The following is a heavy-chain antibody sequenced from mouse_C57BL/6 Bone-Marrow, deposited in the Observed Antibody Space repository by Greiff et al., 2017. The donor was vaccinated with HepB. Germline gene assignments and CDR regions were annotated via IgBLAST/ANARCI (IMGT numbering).Heavy chain of an antibody. CDR2: ISNLAYSI. J-gene: IGHJ1*03. CDR3: ARKGDYYGSSDWYFDV. V-gene: IGHV5-15*01. Sequence: EVKLMESGGGLVQPGGSLKLSCAASGFTFSDYGMAWVRQAPRQGPEWVAFISNLAYSIYYADTVTGRFTISRENARNTLYLEMSSLRSEDTARYYGARKGDYYGSSDWYFDVWGTGTTVTVSS. D-gene: IGHD1-1*01. CDR1: GFTFSDYG.